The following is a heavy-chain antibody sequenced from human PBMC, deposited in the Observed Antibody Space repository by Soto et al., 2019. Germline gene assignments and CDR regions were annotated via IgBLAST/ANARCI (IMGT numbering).Heavy chain of an antibody. CDR1: GYTFTSYY. CDR2: IIPSGGTT. CDR3: ARDRTAASGACEI. Sequence: QVQLVQSGAEVKRPGASVKLSYKASGYTFTSYYMYWVRQAPGQGLEWMGTIIPSGGTTNYAQKFQGRVTMTRDTSTNTVYMELNSLRSDDTAMYYCARDRTAASGACEIWGQGTMVTVSS. V-gene: IGHV1-46*01. J-gene: IGHJ3*02. D-gene: IGHD2-15*01.